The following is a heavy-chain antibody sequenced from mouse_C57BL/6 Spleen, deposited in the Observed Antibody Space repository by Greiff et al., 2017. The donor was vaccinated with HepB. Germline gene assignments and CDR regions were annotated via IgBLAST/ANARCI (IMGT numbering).Heavy chain of an antibody. CDR1: GYTFTSYW. V-gene: IGHV1-7*01. CDR2: INPSSGYT. Sequence: VQLQQSGAELAKPGASVKLSCKASGYTFTSYWMHWVKQRPGQGLEWIGYINPSSGYTKYNQKFKDKATLTAEKSSSTAYMQLSSLTYEDSAVYYCARYDGYYVDAMDYWGQGTSVTVSS. D-gene: IGHD2-3*01. J-gene: IGHJ4*01. CDR3: ARYDGYYVDAMDY.